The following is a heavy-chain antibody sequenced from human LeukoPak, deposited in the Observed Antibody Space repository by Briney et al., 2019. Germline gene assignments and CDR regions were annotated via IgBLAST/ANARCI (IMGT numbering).Heavy chain of an antibody. J-gene: IGHJ3*02. Sequence: ASVKVSCKASGYTFTSYGMSWVRQAPGQGLEWMGWINPNSGGTNYAQKFQGRVTMTRDTSISTAYMELSRLRSDDTAVYYCARPCGGSCYPGDAFDIWGQGTMVTVSS. D-gene: IGHD2-15*01. CDR1: GYTFTSYG. CDR3: ARPCGGSCYPGDAFDI. V-gene: IGHV1-2*02. CDR2: INPNSGGT.